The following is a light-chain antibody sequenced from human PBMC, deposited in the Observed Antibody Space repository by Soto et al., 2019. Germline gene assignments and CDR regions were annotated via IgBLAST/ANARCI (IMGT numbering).Light chain of an antibody. Sequence: EIVLTQSPGTLSLSPGERATLSCRASQSVSSNYLAWYRRKPGQAPRLLIYGASSRATGIPDRFSGSGSGTDFTLTITRLEPEDFAVYYCQQYGSSLPTFGPGTRVEIK. CDR2: GAS. CDR3: QQYGSSLPT. V-gene: IGKV3-20*01. CDR1: QSVSSNY. J-gene: IGKJ1*01.